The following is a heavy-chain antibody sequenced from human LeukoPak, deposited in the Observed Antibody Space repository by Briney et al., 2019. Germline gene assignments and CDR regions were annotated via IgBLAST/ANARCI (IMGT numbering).Heavy chain of an antibody. J-gene: IGHJ4*02. CDR2: ISAYNGNT. Sequence: ASVKVSCKASGYTFTSYGISWVRQAPGQGLEWMGWISAYNGNTNYAQKLQGRVTMTTDTSTSTACMELRSLRSDDTAVYYCARDQSDTAMADDYWGQGTLVTVSS. CDR1: GYTFTSYG. CDR3: ARDQSDTAMADDY. D-gene: IGHD5-18*01. V-gene: IGHV1-18*01.